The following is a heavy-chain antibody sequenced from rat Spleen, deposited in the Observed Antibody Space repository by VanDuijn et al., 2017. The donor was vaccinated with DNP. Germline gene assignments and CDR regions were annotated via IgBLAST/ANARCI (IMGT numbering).Heavy chain of an antibody. CDR1: GFTFSSYW. D-gene: IGHD1-11*01. J-gene: IGHJ2*01. CDR2: ISYDGSST. V-gene: IGHV5-58*01. Sequence: EVQLVETGGGLVQPGRSLKLSCVASGFTFSSYWMYWIRQAPGKGLEWVATISYDGSSTYYGDSVKGRFTISRDNAKNTLYLQMNSLRSEDTATYYCARERVGNWDYWGQGVMVTVSS. CDR3: ARERVGNWDY.